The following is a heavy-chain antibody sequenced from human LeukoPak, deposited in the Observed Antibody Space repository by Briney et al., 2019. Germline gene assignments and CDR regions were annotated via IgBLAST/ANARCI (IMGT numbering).Heavy chain of an antibody. D-gene: IGHD4-11*01. V-gene: IGHV3-7*01. CDR2: IKQDGSEK. Sequence: PGGSLRLSCAASGFTFSSYWMSWVRQAPGKGLEWVANIKQDGSEKYYVDSVKGRFTISRDNAKNSLYLQMNSLRAEDTAVYYCARAGGTNDYSNYWRDYYYYYMDVWGKGTTVTVSS. CDR1: GFTFSSYW. CDR3: ARAGGTNDYSNYWRDYYYYYMDV. J-gene: IGHJ6*03.